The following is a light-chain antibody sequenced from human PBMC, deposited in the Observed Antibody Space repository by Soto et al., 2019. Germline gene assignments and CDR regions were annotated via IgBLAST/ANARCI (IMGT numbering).Light chain of an antibody. J-gene: IGKJ5*01. CDR1: QGIGVT. Sequence: IGMTQSPATLSVTPREGATLSCRASQGIGVTLAWYQQKPGQNPRLLIYNAFTRATGVPARFSGSGSGTDFTLTINSLQAEDVAVYYCQQYYTTPAITFGQGTRLEIK. CDR3: QQYYTTPAIT. V-gene: IGKV3-15*01. CDR2: NAF.